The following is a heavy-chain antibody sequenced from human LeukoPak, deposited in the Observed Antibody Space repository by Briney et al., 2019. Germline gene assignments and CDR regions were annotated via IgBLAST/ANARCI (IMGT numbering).Heavy chain of an antibody. CDR3: ARGVEMATTDY. D-gene: IGHD5-24*01. CDR1: GGSISSYY. Sequence: SETLSLTCTVSGGSISSYYWSWIRQPPGKGLEWIGYIYYSGSTNYNPSLKSRVTISVDTSKNQFSLKLSSVTAADTAVYYCARGVEMATTDYWGQGTLVTVSS. J-gene: IGHJ4*02. V-gene: IGHV4-59*01. CDR2: IYYSGST.